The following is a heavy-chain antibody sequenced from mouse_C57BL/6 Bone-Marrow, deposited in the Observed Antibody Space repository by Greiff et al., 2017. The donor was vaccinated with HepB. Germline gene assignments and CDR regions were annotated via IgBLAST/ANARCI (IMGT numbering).Heavy chain of an antibody. CDR3: ARSGGNYVRYYAMDY. V-gene: IGHV5-16*01. J-gene: IGHJ4*01. CDR2: INYDGSST. D-gene: IGHD2-1*01. CDR1: GFTFSDYY. Sequence: DVKLVESEGGLVQPGSSMKLSCTASGFTFSDYYMAWVRQVPEKGLEWVANINYDGSSTYYLDFLKSRFIISRDNAKNILYLQMSSLKSEDTATYYWARSGGNYVRYYAMDYWGQGTSVTVSS.